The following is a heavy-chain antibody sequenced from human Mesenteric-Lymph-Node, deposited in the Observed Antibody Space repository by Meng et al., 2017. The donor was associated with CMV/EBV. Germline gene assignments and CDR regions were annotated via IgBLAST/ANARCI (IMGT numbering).Heavy chain of an antibody. CDR1: GDVSSNGASC. D-gene: IGHD3-22*01. V-gene: IGHV4-39*01. J-gene: IGHJ4*02. CDR2: VTHSGTT. Sequence: HLQVRASGPGLVKPSGTLTPSLFSDGDVSSNGASCSTWIRQQPGRGLEWIGSVTHSGTTYHNPSLKGRLTISVATYANLFSLRLTTVTAADTATYYCARRGNYDSDYSEYWGQGTLVTVSS. CDR3: ARRGNYDSDYSEY.